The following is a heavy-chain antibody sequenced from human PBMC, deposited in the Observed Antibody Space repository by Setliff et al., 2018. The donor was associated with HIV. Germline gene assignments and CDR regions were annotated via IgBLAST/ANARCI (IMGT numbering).Heavy chain of an antibody. J-gene: IGHJ4*02. CDR1: GGSFSGYY. Sequence: SETLSLTCAVYGGSFSGYYWSWIRQPPGKGLEWIGEINHSGSTNYNPSLKGRVTISVDTSKNQFSLKLSSVTAADTAVYYCARRAGTSFFDYWGQGTLVTVSS. CDR2: INHSGST. V-gene: IGHV4-34*01. CDR3: ARRAGTSFFDY. D-gene: IGHD6-19*01.